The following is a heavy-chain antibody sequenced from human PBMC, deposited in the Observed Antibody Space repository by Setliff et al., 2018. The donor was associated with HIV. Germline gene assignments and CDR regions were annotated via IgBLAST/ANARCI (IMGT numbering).Heavy chain of an antibody. CDR1: GYMFTDYY. CDR3: ARDHGGNSGYNWFDP. CDR2: IKPNSGDT. V-gene: IGHV1-2*02. J-gene: IGHJ5*02. Sequence: ASVKVSCKASGYMFTDYYIHWVRQAPGQGLEWVGRIKPNSGDTNYAQNFQGRVTMTRDTSFSTAYTSIRTTYMELTNLKSDDTAVYYCARDHGGNSGYNWFDPWGQGTLVTVSS. D-gene: IGHD2-21*02.